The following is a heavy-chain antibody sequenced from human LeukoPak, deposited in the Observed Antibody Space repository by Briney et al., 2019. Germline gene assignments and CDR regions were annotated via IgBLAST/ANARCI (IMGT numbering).Heavy chain of an antibody. Sequence: GGSLRLSCAASGFTFSTYVMHWVRQAPGKGLEWVAVISFDGNNKYYSDPVKGRFTISRDNSKNTLYLQMNTLRSEDTAVYYCAKDPRPQHDIFTGYLAYWGQGTLVTVSS. CDR2: ISFDGNNK. V-gene: IGHV3-30*18. D-gene: IGHD3-9*01. CDR1: GFTFSTYV. J-gene: IGHJ4*02. CDR3: AKDPRPQHDIFTGYLAY.